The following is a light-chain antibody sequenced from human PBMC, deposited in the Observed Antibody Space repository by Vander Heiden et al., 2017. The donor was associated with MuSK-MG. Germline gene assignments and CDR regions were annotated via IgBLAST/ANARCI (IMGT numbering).Light chain of an antibody. V-gene: IGKV3-20*01. J-gene: IGKJ2*02. CDR3: QQDRSLCP. Sequence: EIVLTQSPRTLSLSPGDRVTLSCRASQSVSSSFLAWYQQKRGQPHRLIIDGASSSDSGTQDSVSGSGDVKDFPLNSSRQEDEDFAVYYQQQDRSLCPFGQGTKLEIK. CDR2: GAS. CDR1: QSVSSSF.